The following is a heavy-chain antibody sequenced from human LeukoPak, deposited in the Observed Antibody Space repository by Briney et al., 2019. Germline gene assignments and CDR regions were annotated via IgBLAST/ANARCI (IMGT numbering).Heavy chain of an antibody. CDR2: SYPRDSDT. Sequence: GESLKISCKGSGYSFTSYWIGWVRQMPGKGREWMGISYPRDSDTRYSPSFQGQVTISADKSISTAYLQWISLKASDTAMYYCARPTYYDILTATGGAFDIWGQGTMVTVSS. D-gene: IGHD3-9*01. V-gene: IGHV5-51*01. CDR1: GYSFTSYW. CDR3: ARPTYYDILTATGGAFDI. J-gene: IGHJ3*02.